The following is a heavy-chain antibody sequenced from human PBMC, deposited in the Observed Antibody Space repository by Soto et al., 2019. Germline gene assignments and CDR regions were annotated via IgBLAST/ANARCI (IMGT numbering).Heavy chain of an antibody. CDR3: VREGGLLRFLEWLPAYAMDV. CDR1: GFTFSSYW. CDR2: INGEGSIT. J-gene: IGHJ6*02. D-gene: IGHD3-3*01. V-gene: IGHV3-74*03. Sequence: PGGSLRLSCAASGFTFSSYWMHWVRQVPGKGLVWVSRINGEGSITTYADSVKGRCTISRDNAKNMLYLQMNSLRGEDTAVYYCVREGGLLRFLEWLPAYAMDVWGQGTTVTVSS.